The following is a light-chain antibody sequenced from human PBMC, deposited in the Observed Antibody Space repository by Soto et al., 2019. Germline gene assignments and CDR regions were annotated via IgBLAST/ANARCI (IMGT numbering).Light chain of an antibody. CDR3: QQRSNWPPL. Sequence: EIVLTQSPATLSLSPGETATLSSRASQTVNIFLAWFQQKPGQAPRLLIYDASKRATGIPARFSGSGSGTDFTLTISSLEPEDFAVYYCQQRSNWPPLFGQGTRLEIK. CDR2: DAS. V-gene: IGKV3-11*01. CDR1: QTVNIF. J-gene: IGKJ5*01.